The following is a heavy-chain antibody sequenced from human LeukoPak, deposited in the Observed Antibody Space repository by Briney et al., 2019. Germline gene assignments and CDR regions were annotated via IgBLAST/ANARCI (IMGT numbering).Heavy chain of an antibody. V-gene: IGHV3-15*07. Sequence: GGSLRLSCAASGFTFSNAWMNWVRQAPGKGLEWVGRIKSKTDGGTTDYAAPVKGRFTISRDDSKNTLYLQMNSLKTEDTAVYYCAGSGWYKGVFDYWGQGTLVTVSS. CDR2: IKSKTDGGTT. CDR3: AGSGWYKGVFDY. CDR1: GFTFSNAW. J-gene: IGHJ4*02. D-gene: IGHD6-19*01.